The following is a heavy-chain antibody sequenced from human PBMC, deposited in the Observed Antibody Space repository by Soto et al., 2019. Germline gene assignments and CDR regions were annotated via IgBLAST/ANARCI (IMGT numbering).Heavy chain of an antibody. CDR2: IYYSGST. Sequence: SETLSLTCTVSGGSISSYYWSWIRQPPGKGLEWIGYIYYSGSTNYNPSLKSRVTISVDTSKNQFSLKLSSVTAADTAVYYCAAGYDILTGYYKHYYMDVWGKGTTVTVSS. CDR3: AAGYDILTGYYKHYYMDV. CDR1: GGSISSYY. V-gene: IGHV4-59*01. D-gene: IGHD3-9*01. J-gene: IGHJ6*03.